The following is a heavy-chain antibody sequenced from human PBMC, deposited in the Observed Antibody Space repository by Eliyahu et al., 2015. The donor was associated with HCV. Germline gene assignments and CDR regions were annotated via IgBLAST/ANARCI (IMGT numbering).Heavy chain of an antibody. Sequence: QVQLVQSGAEVKKPGASMKVSCKASXYTFTNFGISWVRXAPGQGLEWMGWISALHGDANYAQKFQGRVTMTRDTSTSTAYMELRSLRFDDTAVYYCARDSPHDISPGMYYFDYWGQGTLVTV. CDR3: ARDSPHDISPGMYYFDY. CDR1: XYTFTNFG. CDR2: ISALHGDA. J-gene: IGHJ4*02. V-gene: IGHV1-18*01.